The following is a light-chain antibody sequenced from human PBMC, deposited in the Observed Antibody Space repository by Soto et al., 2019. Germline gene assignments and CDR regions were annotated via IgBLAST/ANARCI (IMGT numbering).Light chain of an antibody. CDR1: SSNIGNNY. CDR2: DNN. J-gene: IGLJ2*01. V-gene: IGLV1-51*01. Sequence: QAVVTQPPSVSAAPGQMVTISCSGSSSNIGNNYVSWYQQLPGTAPKLLIYDNNKRPSGIPGRFSGSKSGTSATLGITGLQTGDEADYYCGTWDSSLSDVVFGGGAKLTVL. CDR3: GTWDSSLSDVV.